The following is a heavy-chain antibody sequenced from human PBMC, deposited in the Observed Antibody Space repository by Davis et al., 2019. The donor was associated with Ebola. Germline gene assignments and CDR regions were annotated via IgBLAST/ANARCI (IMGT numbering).Heavy chain of an antibody. D-gene: IGHD6-19*01. CDR3: ARDSSGWYFFDY. CDR2: IIPIFGTA. J-gene: IGHJ4*02. Sequence: SVKVSCKASGYTFTSYGISWVRQAPGQGLEWMGGIIPIFGTANYAQKFQGRVTITRDTSASTAYMELSSLRSEDTAVYYCARDSSGWYFFDYWGQGTLVTVSS. V-gene: IGHV1-69*05. CDR1: GYTFTSYG.